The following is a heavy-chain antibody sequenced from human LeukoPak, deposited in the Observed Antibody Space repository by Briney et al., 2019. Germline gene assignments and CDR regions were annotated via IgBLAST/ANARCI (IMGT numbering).Heavy chain of an antibody. D-gene: IGHD2-21*02. V-gene: IGHV3-21*01. CDR3: ARGYCGGDCYGD. CDR1: GFSFSNYA. CDR2: IDGSSSHI. Sequence: KTGGSLRLSCAASGFSFSNYAMNWVRQAPGKGLEWVSSIDGSSSHIYYADSVKGRFTISRDNTKSSLYLQMNSLRAEDMAVYYCARGYCGGDCYGDWGQGTLVTVSS. J-gene: IGHJ1*01.